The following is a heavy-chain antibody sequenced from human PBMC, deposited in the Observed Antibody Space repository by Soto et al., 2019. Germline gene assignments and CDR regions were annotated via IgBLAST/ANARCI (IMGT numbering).Heavy chain of an antibody. V-gene: IGHV3-7*03. Sequence: PGGSLRLSCSASGFNFNTYWMYWVRQAPGKGLEWVANIDTDGSRKNYVDSVKGRFIISRDNAKNSLLLQMNSLRADDTAVYYCGRVPLDGNYANGVDVWGKGTTVTVSS. D-gene: IGHD4-17*01. CDR1: GFNFNTYW. J-gene: IGHJ6*04. CDR3: GRVPLDGNYANGVDV. CDR2: IDTDGSRK.